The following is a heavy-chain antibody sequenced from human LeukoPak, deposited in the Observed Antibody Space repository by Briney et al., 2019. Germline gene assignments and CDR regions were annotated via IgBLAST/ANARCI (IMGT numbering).Heavy chain of an antibody. D-gene: IGHD3-3*01. J-gene: IGHJ6*03. V-gene: IGHV7-4-1*02. CDR1: GYTFTSYA. CDR2: INTNTGNP. CDR3: ARVPLNTNVLRFFGVPQEDYYYYMDV. Sequence: ASVKVSCKASGYTFTSYAMNWVRQAPGQGLEWMGWINTNTGNPTYAQGFTGRFVFSLDTSVSTAYLQISSLKAEDTAVYYCARVPLNTNVLRFFGVPQEDYYYYMDVWGKGTTVTVSS.